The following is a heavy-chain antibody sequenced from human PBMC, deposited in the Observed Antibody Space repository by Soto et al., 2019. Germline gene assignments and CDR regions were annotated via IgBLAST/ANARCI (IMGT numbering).Heavy chain of an antibody. CDR1: GFTFSSYA. CDR3: AKDLRGTAVAARGLFDY. CDR2: ISGSGGST. J-gene: IGHJ4*02. Sequence: GGSLRLSCAASGFTFSSYAMSWVRQAPGKGLEWVSAISGSGGSTYYADSVKGRFTISRDNSKNTLYLQMNSLRAEDTAVYYCAKDLRGTAVAARGLFDYWGQGTLVTVSS. V-gene: IGHV3-23*01. D-gene: IGHD6-19*01.